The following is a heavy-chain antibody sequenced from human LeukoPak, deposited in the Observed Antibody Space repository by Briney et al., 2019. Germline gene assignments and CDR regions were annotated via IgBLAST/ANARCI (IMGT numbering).Heavy chain of an antibody. Sequence: ASVKVSCKASGYTFTGYYMHWVRQAPGQGLEWMGWINPNSGGTNYAQKFQGRVTMTRDTSISTAYMELSRLRSDDTAVYYCAGAYDFWSGYCPFDYWGQGTLVTVSS. J-gene: IGHJ4*02. CDR2: INPNSGGT. CDR1: GYTFTGYY. V-gene: IGHV1-2*02. CDR3: AGAYDFWSGYCPFDY. D-gene: IGHD3-3*01.